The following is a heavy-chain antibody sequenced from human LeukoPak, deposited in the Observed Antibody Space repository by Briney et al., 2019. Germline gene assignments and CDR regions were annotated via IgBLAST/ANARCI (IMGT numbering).Heavy chain of an antibody. CDR2: IIPILGIA. V-gene: IGHV1-69*04. Sequence: GASVKVSCKASGYTFTGYYMHWVRQAPGQGLEWMGRIIPILGIANYAQKFQGRVTITADKSTSTAYMELSSLRSEDTAVYYCAREGEQQQLVTRVFDYWGQGTLVTVSS. J-gene: IGHJ4*02. CDR3: AREGEQQQLVTRVFDY. CDR1: GYTFTGYY. D-gene: IGHD6-13*01.